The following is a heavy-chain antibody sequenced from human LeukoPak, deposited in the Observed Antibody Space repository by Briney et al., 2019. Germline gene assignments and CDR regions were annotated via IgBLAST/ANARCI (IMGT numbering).Heavy chain of an antibody. Sequence: ASVKVSCKASGYTFTGYYMHWVRQAPGQGLEWMGWINPNSGGSNYAQNFQGRVTMTRDTSISTTYMELSRLRSDDTAVYYCARVYSSSAGPFDIWGQGTMVTVSS. J-gene: IGHJ3*02. CDR1: GYTFTGYY. D-gene: IGHD6-6*01. V-gene: IGHV1-2*02. CDR2: INPNSGGS. CDR3: ARVYSSSAGPFDI.